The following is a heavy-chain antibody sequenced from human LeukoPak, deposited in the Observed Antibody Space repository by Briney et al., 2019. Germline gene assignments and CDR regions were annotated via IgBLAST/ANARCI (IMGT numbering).Heavy chain of an antibody. J-gene: IGHJ4*02. D-gene: IGHD6-19*01. CDR2: ISSSSSYI. V-gene: IGHV3-21*01. Sequence: PGGSLRLSCAASGFTFSSYAMSWVRQAPGKGLEWVSSISSSSSYIYYADSVKGRFTISRDNAKNSLYLQMNSLRAEDTAVYYCARVRWLVPEDYWGQGTLVTVSS. CDR1: GFTFSSYA. CDR3: ARVRWLVPEDY.